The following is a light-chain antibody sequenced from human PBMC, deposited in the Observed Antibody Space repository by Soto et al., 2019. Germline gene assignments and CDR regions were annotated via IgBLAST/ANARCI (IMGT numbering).Light chain of an antibody. CDR3: CSYAGSSTLNWV. J-gene: IGLJ3*02. Sequence: QSALTQPASVSGSPGQSITISCTGTSSDVGSYNLVSWYQQHPGKAPKLMIYEGSKRPSGVSNRFSGAKSGNTASLTISGLQAEDEADYYGCSYAGSSTLNWVFGGGTKLTVL. CDR1: SSDVGSYNL. V-gene: IGLV2-23*01. CDR2: EGS.